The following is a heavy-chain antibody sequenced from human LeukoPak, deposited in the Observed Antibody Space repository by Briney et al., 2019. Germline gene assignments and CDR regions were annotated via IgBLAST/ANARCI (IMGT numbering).Heavy chain of an antibody. CDR1: GGSISSSSYY. J-gene: IGHJ4*02. CDR3: ARHRSSGWSVGAFDY. CDR2: IYYSGST. Sequence: SETLSLTCTVSGGSISSSSYYWGWIRQPPGKGLEWNGSIYYSGSTYYNPSLKSRVTISVDTSKNQFSLKLSSVAAADTAVYYCARHRSSGWSVGAFDYWGQGTLVTVSS. D-gene: IGHD6-19*01. V-gene: IGHV4-39*01.